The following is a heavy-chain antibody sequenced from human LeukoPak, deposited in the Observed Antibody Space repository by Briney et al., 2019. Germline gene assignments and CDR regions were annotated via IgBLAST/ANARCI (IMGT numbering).Heavy chain of an antibody. V-gene: IGHV3-30*04. Sequence: GRSLRLSCAASGFTFSSYAMHWVRQAPGKGLEWVAVISYDGSNKYYADSVKGRFTISRDNSKNTLYLQMNSLRAGDTAVYYCARKVAGEWELLSDYWGQGTLVTVSS. D-gene: IGHD1-26*01. CDR3: ARKVAGEWELLSDY. CDR2: ISYDGSNK. J-gene: IGHJ4*02. CDR1: GFTFSSYA.